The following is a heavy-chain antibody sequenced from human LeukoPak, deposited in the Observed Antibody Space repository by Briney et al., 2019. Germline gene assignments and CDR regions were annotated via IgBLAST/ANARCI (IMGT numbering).Heavy chain of an antibody. V-gene: IGHV1-69*01. CDR1: LGTFSSYA. J-gene: IGHJ6*03. CDR3: AGGYCSGGSCYSGNYCYYMDV. Sequence: SVKVSCKASLGTFSSYAIGSVRQAPGQGLEWMGGIIPIFGTAHYAQKFQGRVTITADESTSTAYMELSRLRSEDTAVYYCAGGYCSGGSCYSGNYCYYMDVWGKGTTVTVSS. CDR2: IIPIFGTA. D-gene: IGHD2-15*01.